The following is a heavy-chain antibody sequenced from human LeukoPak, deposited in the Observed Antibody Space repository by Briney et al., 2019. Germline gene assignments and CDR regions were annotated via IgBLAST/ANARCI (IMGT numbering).Heavy chain of an antibody. V-gene: IGHV3-74*01. CDR1: GFTFSSYW. CDR2: INSDGSST. D-gene: IGHD1-26*01. CDR3: ASYRVSHGMDL. J-gene: IGHJ6*02. Sequence: GGSLRLSCAASGFTFSSYWMHWVRQAPGKGLVWVSRINSDGSSTSYADSVKGRFTISRDNAKNSLYLQMNSLRAEDTAIYYCASYRVSHGMDLWGQGTTVTVSS.